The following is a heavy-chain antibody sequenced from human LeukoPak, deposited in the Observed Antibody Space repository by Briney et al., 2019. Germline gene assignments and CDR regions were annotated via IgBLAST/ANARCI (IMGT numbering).Heavy chain of an antibody. J-gene: IGHJ5*02. CDR2: INPTGGST. V-gene: IGHV1-46*01. CDR1: GYTFTSYY. D-gene: IGHD1-26*01. CDR3: ARDNSVGDNAWWFDP. Sequence: GASVKVPCKASGYTFTSYYMHWVRQAPGQGLEWMGLINPTGGSTGYAQKFQGRVTMTRDMSTRTDYMELSSLRSEDTAIYYCARDNSVGDNAWWFDPWGQGTLVTVSS.